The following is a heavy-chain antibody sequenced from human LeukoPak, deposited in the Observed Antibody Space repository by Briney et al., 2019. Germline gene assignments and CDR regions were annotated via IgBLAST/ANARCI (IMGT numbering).Heavy chain of an antibody. CDR3: ARALHPNYYDSSGYYFDY. D-gene: IGHD3-22*01. Sequence: SETLSLTCTVSGGSISSYYWSWIRQPPGEALQWIGYIFFTGNTNYNPSLRSRVTISIDTSKNQFSLQLNSVTAADTAVYYCARALHPNYYDSSGYYFDYWGQGTLVTVSS. J-gene: IGHJ4*02. CDR2: IFFTGNT. CDR1: GGSISSYY. V-gene: IGHV4-59*08.